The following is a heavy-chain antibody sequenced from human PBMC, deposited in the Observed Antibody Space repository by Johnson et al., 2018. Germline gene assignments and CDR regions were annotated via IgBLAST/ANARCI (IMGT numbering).Heavy chain of an antibody. V-gene: IGHV3-30-3*01. CDR2: ISYDGSNK. J-gene: IGHJ6*03. CDR1: GFTFRSYA. Sequence: QVQLVQSGGGVVQPGRSLRLSCAASGFTFRSYAMHWVRQAPGKGLEWVALISYDGSNKYYADSVKGRFTISRDNSKNTLYLQINSLRAGDTAVFYCAREDDYGDYKYYYYRDVWGKGTTVTVSS. CDR3: AREDDYGDYKYYYYRDV. D-gene: IGHD4-17*01.